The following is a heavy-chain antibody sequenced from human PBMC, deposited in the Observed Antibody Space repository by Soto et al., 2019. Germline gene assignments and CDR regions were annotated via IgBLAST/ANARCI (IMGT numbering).Heavy chain of an antibody. CDR3: ATVMGGDHGGYFHH. CDR2: TFYSGST. D-gene: IGHD4-17*01. J-gene: IGHJ1*01. CDR1: GGSIRSSSYH. Sequence: QLQLQESGPGLVKPSETLSLSCTVSGGSIRSSSYHWAWIRQPPGKGLECIGNTFYSGSTYYNPSLKSRVTISVDTSKNQFSLKLSSVTAPVTAVYYSATVMGGDHGGYFHHWGQGTLVTVSS. V-gene: IGHV4-39*01.